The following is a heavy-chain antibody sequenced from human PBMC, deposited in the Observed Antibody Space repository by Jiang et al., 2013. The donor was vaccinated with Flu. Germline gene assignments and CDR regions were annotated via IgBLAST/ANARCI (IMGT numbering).Heavy chain of an antibody. Sequence: SGAEVKKPGSSVKVSCKTSGGTIGTVINWVRQAPGQGLEWMGGITAYSGATNYALKVQDRVTMTIETATNTAYMELRSLKSEDTAMYFCAKDRKQLLAPDDGFDVWGQGTRVIVSS. D-gene: IGHD3-10*01. CDR1: GGTIGTV. CDR3: AKDRKQLLAPDDGFDV. CDR2: ITAYSGAT. V-gene: IGHV1-18*01. J-gene: IGHJ3*01.